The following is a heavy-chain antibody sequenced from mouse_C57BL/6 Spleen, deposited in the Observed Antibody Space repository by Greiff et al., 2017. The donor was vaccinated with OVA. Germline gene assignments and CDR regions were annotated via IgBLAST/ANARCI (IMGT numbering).Heavy chain of an antibody. J-gene: IGHJ3*01. Sequence: EVQLVESEGGLVQPGSSMKLSCTASGFTFSDYYMAWVRQVPEKGLEWVANINYDGSSTYYLDSLKSRFIISRDNAKNILYLQMSSLKSEDTATYYCARERDGYPFAYWGQGTLVTVSA. CDR1: GFTFSDYY. CDR2: INYDGSST. D-gene: IGHD2-3*01. CDR3: ARERDGYPFAY. V-gene: IGHV5-16*01.